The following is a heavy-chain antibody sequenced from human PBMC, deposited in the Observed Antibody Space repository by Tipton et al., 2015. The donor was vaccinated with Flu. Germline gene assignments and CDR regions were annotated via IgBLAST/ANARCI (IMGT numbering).Heavy chain of an antibody. Sequence: SGFMLNRHGMHWVRQAPGKGLEWVAVIWYDGSKKYYADSVKGRFTVSRDNSKNTLDLQMNSLRAEDTAVYFCARDSSGAWPFSFDNWGQGTLVSVFS. V-gene: IGHV3-33*01. D-gene: IGHD4/OR15-4a*01. J-gene: IGHJ4*02. CDR2: IWYDGSKK. CDR3: ARDSSGAWPFSFDN. CDR1: GFMLNRHG.